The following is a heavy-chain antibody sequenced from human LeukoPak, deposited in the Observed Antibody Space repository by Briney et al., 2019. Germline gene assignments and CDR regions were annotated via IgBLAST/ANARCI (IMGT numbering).Heavy chain of an antibody. CDR2: TNSDGSNT. CDR3: AKGGRYSYSWLDP. D-gene: IGHD1-26*01. Sequence: GGSLRLSCAASGFAFSGYWMHWVRQAPRKGLVWVSQTNSDGSNTNYADFVKGRFTISRDNAKNTLYLQMNSMRVEDTAVYYRAKGGRYSYSWLDPWGQGTLVTVSS. J-gene: IGHJ5*02. CDR1: GFAFSGYW. V-gene: IGHV3-74*01.